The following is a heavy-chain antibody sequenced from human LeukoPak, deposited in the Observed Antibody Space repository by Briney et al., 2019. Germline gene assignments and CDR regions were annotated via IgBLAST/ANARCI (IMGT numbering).Heavy chain of an antibody. D-gene: IGHD6-13*01. CDR2: INHSGST. CDR3: ARDRGGSSWPYYYYGMDV. J-gene: IGHJ6*02. CDR1: GGSFSGYY. Sequence: SETLSLTCAVYGGSFSGYYWSWIRQPPGKGLEWIGEINHSGSTNYNPSLKSRVTISVDTSKNQFSLKLSSVTAADTAVYYCARDRGGSSWPYYYYGMDVWGQGTTVTVSS. V-gene: IGHV4-34*01.